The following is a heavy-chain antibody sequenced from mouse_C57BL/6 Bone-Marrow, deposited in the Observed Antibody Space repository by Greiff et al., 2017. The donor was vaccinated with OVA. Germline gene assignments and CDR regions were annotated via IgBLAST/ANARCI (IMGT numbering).Heavy chain of an antibody. CDR1: GYTFTDYN. J-gene: IGHJ4*01. V-gene: IGHV1-18*01. D-gene: IGHD2-3*01. CDR2: INPNNGGT. CDR3: ARKIYDGYSYYAMDY. Sequence: EVKLQESGPELVKPGASVKIPCKASGYTFTDYNMDWVKQSHGKSLEWIGDINPNNGGTIYNQKFKGKATLTVDKSSSTAYMELRSLTSEDTAVYYCARKIYDGYSYYAMDYWGQGTSVTVSS.